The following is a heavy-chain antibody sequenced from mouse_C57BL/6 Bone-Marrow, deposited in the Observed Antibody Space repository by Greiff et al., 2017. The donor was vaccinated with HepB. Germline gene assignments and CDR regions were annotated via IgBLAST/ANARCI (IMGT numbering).Heavy chain of an antibody. D-gene: IGHD1-1*01. Sequence: QVQLQQPGAELVKPGASVKLSCKASGYTFTSYWMQWVKQRPGQGLEWIGEIDPSDSYTNYNQKFKGKATLTVDTSSSTAYMQLSSLTSEDSAVYYCARKGTTVVTWYVDVWGTGTTVTVSS. J-gene: IGHJ1*03. CDR2: IDPSDSYT. CDR1: GYTFTSYW. V-gene: IGHV1-50*01. CDR3: ARKGTTVVTWYVDV.